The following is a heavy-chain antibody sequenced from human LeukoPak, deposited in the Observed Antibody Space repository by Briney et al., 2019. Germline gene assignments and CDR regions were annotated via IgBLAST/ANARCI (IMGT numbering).Heavy chain of an antibody. Sequence: SETLSLTCTVSGDSISSYDWSWIRQPPGKGLEGIGDIYTRGGTNYIPSLKGRVTIDTSKNQFSLTLSSVTAAASAVYYCARLTRLRTSPDRYYLDYWGQGTLVTVSS. CDR2: IYTRGGT. CDR1: GDSISSYD. V-gene: IGHV4-4*09. D-gene: IGHD3-16*02. J-gene: IGHJ4*02. CDR3: ARLTRLRTSPDRYYLDY.